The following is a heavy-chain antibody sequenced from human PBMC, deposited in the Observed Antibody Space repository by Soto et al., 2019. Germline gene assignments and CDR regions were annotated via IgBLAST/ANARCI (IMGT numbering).Heavy chain of an antibody. J-gene: IGHJ4*02. V-gene: IGHV1-3*01. CDR3: ARVTGYYAPDY. Sequence: ASVKVSCKASGYTFTSYDINWVRQAPGQRLEWMGWINAGNGNTKYSQKFQGRVTITRDTSASTAYMELSSLRSEDTAVYYCARVTGYYAPDYWGQGTLVTVSS. CDR1: GYTFTSYD. CDR2: INAGNGNT. D-gene: IGHD3-9*01.